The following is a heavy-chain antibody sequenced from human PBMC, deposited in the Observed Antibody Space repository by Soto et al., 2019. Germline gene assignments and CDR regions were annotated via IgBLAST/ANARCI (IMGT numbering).Heavy chain of an antibody. D-gene: IGHD6-19*01. Sequence: PSETLSLTCAVYGGSFSGYYWSWIRQPPGKGLEWIGEINHSGSTNYNPSLKSRVTISVDTSKNQFSLKLSSVTAADTAVYYCARGSSGWYRYYYYYYGMDVWGKGTTVTVSS. J-gene: IGHJ6*04. CDR2: INHSGST. V-gene: IGHV4-34*01. CDR1: GGSFSGYY. CDR3: ARGSSGWYRYYYYYYGMDV.